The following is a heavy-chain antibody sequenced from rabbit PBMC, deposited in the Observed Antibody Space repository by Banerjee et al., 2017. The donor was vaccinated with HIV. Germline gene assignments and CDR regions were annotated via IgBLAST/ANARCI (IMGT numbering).Heavy chain of an antibody. CDR3: ARDTGTSFSTYGMDL. D-gene: IGHD8-1*01. J-gene: IGHJ6*01. V-gene: IGHV1S7*01. CDR1: GFDYSAYY. CDR2: IDPVFGVT. Sequence: QLVESGGGLVQPGGSLKLSCKASGFDYSAYYMSWVRQAPGKGLEWIGYIDPVFGVTVYANWVNGRFTISRDNAQNTLYLQLNSLTAADTATYFCARDTGTSFSTYGMDLWGQGTLVTVS.